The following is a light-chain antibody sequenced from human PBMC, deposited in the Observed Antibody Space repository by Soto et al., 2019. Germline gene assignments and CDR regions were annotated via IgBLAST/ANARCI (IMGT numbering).Light chain of an antibody. CDR3: QHDLRYPEA. CDR1: QTVDNY. V-gene: IGKV1-39*01. J-gene: IGKJ1*01. CDR2: AAS. Sequence: DIMTPQATAALSGSDGQTHTLPDRAGQTVDNYLEWYQQKPGKAPGLLIYAASTLQSGVPSRFSGSGSGTDFTLTISSLQPEDFATYYCQHDLRYPEAFGQGTKVDI.